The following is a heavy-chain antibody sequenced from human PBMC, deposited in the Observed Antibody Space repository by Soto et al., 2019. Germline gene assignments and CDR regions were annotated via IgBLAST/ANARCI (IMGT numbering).Heavy chain of an antibody. D-gene: IGHD3-10*01. V-gene: IGHV4-61*08. CDR1: GGSISSGGYY. Sequence: SETLSLTCTVSGGSISSGGYYWSWIRQHPGKGLEWIGYIYYSGSTNYNPSLKSRVTISVDTSKNQFSLKLNSMTAADTAVYYCARHNYGSGSTYLDYWGQGTLVNVSS. CDR2: IYYSGST. CDR3: ARHNYGSGSTYLDY. J-gene: IGHJ4*02.